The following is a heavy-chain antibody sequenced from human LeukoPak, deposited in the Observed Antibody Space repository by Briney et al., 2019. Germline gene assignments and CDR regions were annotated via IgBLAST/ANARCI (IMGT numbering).Heavy chain of an antibody. D-gene: IGHD2-8*01. CDR3: ARHTNNGFDI. V-gene: IGHV4-39*01. J-gene: IGHJ3*02. Sequence: AETLSLTCTISGGSISSTTYSWGWIRQPPGKGLEWIVNISYTGNTYDNPSLNSLVTLTVDTSKNQSSLKLSSVPAAATAIYYCARHTNNGFDIWGRGTMVTVSS. CDR1: GGSISSTTYS. CDR2: ISYTGNT.